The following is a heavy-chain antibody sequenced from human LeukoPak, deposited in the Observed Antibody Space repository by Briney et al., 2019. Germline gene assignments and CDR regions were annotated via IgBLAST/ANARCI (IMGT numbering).Heavy chain of an antibody. Sequence: PSETLSLTCTVSGCSIGSSSYYWGWIRQPPGKGLEWIGTIYYSGTTYYNPSLKSRVTLSVDTPKNQSSLKLSSVTAADTAVYYCARRSYSSGWDYYYCAIDVWGQGTTVTVSS. CDR3: ARRSYSSGWDYYYCAIDV. V-gene: IGHV4-39*01. CDR1: GCSIGSSSYY. J-gene: IGHJ6*02. D-gene: IGHD6-19*01. CDR2: IYYSGTT.